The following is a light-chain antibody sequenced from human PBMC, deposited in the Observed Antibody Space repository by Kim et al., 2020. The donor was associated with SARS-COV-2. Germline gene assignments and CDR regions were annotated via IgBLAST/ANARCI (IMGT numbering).Light chain of an antibody. CDR1: TSDIGSST. CDR2: NND. CDR3: ATWAGSLNGPV. Sequence: ELTQPPSASGTPGQRVTVSCSGSTSDIGSSTVNWYQQVPGTAPTLLIYNNDQRPSGVSDRFSGSKSCTSASLAISGLQSEDDADYYCATWAGSLNGPVFAGGTQLTVL. J-gene: IGLJ3*02. V-gene: IGLV1-44*01.